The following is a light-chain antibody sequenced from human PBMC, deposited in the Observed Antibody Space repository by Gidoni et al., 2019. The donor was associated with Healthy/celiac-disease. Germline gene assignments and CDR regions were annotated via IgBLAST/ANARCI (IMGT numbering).Light chain of an antibody. CDR1: SSDVGGYNY. J-gene: IGLJ1*01. CDR3: SSYTSSSTYV. V-gene: IGLV2-14*01. CDR2: EVS. Sequence: QSALTQPACVAGSPGQSITISCTGTSSDVGGYNYVSLYQQHPGNAPKLMIYEVSNRPSGVSNRFSGSKSGNTASLTISGLQAEDEADYYCSSYTSSSTYVFGTGTKVTVL.